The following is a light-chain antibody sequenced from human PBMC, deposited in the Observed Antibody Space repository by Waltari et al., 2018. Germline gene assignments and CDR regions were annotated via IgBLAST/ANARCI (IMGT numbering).Light chain of an antibody. CDR3: QQYSNWPLT. J-gene: IGKJ4*01. CDR1: QSVSSS. CDR2: GAS. V-gene: IGKV3-15*01. Sequence: EIVLTQSPATLSLSPGERATLSCRASQSVSSSLAWYQQKPGQAPRLLIFGASSRATGIPDRFSGSGSGTDFTLTISSLEPEDFAVYYCQQYSNWPLTFGGGTKGEIK.